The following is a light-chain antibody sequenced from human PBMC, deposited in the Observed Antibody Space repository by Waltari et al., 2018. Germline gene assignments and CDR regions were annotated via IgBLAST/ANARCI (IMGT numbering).Light chain of an antibody. V-gene: IGKV3-20*01. CDR1: QSVTRF. J-gene: IGKJ1*01. CDR3: QKYDRLPVT. CDR2: GAS. Sequence: DIVLTQSPATLSLSPGERATLSCRASQSVTRFLAWYQQKPGQAPRLLIYGASTRATGIPDRFSGSGFGTDFSLTISRLEPEDFAVYYCQKYDRLPVTFGQGTKVEIK.